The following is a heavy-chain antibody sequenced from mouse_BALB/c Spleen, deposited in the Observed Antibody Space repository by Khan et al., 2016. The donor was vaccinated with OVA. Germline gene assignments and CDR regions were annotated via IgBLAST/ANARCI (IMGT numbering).Heavy chain of an antibody. Sequence: QVRLQQSGAELARPGASVKLSCKASGYTFTDYYIHWVKQRTGQGLEWIGEISPGSGDTYYNERFKGKATLTADKSSSTAYMQLSSLTSEASAVYYCARRNYCGYTFAYWGQGTLVTVSA. CDR3: ARRNYCGYTFAY. CDR2: ISPGSGDT. D-gene: IGHD1-2*01. J-gene: IGHJ3*01. V-gene: IGHV1-77*01. CDR1: GYTFTDYY.